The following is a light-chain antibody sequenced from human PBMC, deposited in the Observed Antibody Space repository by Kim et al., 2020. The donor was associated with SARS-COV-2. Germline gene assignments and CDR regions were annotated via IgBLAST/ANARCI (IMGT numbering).Light chain of an antibody. CDR2: GAS. V-gene: IGKV3-15*01. J-gene: IGKJ1*01. CDR1: ESVSSN. Sequence: VSPGERPSPPCRASESVSSNLAWYQQKPGQAPRLLIDGASARATGIPARFSGSGSGTEFTLTISSLQSEDFAVYYCQQYNNWPGTFGQGTKVEIK. CDR3: QQYNNWPGT.